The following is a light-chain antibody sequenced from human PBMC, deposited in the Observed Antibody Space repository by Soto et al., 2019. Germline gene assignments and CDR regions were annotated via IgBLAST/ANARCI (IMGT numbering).Light chain of an antibody. J-gene: IGKJ4*01. CDR3: QQHSSWPPLT. CDR1: QSVSNY. Sequence: EIVLTQSPATLSLSPGERATLSCRASQSVSNYLAWFQQKPGQAPRLLIYDASNRATGIPARFSGSGSGTAFTLTISSLEPEDFAVYYCQQHSSWPPLTFGGGTKLEI. CDR2: DAS. V-gene: IGKV3-11*01.